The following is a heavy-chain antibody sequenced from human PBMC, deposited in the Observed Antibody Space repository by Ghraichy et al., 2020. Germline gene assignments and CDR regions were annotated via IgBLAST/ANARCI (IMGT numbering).Heavy chain of an antibody. Sequence: ASVKVSCKASGYTFTSYGISWVRQAPGQGLEWMGWISAYNGNTNYAQKLQGRVTMTTDTSTSTAYMELRSLRSDDTAVYYCARAYYYDSSGYYYGIDYWGQGTLVTVSS. J-gene: IGHJ4*02. CDR2: ISAYNGNT. CDR3: ARAYYYDSSGYYYGIDY. CDR1: GYTFTSYG. V-gene: IGHV1-18*01. D-gene: IGHD3-22*01.